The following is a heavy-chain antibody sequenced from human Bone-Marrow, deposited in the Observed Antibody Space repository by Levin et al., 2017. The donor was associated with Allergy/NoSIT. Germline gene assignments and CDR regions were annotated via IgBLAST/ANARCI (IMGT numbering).Heavy chain of an antibody. CDR2: IYDSGST. CDR3: ARDRGGDFEY. J-gene: IGHJ4*02. Sequence: GSLRLSCTVSGGSIRSYYWSWIRQPPGKGLEWIGNIYDSGSTKYNPSLKSRVTISVDTSKDQFSLKLSSVTAADTAVYYCARDRGGDFEYWGQGILVTVSS. CDR1: GGSIRSYY. D-gene: IGHD3-10*01. V-gene: IGHV4-59*12.